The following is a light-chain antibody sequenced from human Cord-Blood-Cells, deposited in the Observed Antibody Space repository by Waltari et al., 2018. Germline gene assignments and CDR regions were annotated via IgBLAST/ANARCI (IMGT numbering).Light chain of an antibody. V-gene: IGLV5-39*01. Sequence: QPVLTHPTSLSASPGASARFTCTLRSGINVGTYRIYWYQQKPCSLPRYPLRYKSDSDKNQGPGGPCHFSGSTNASTTAALFISCVLQSEDEAYYCCAIWYSSTWVFGGGTKLTVL. J-gene: IGLJ3*02. CDR1: SGINVGTYR. CDR3: AIWYSSTWV. CDR2: YKSDSDK.